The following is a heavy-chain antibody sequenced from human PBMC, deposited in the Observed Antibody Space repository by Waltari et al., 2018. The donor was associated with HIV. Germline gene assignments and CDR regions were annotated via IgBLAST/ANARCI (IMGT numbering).Heavy chain of an antibody. CDR2: ITSSSSNT. D-gene: IGHD1-26*01. J-gene: IGHJ4*02. V-gene: IGHV3-23*01. CDR1: GFPFSTRA. Sequence: EVQLLESGGRLVQPGESLRLPCAASGFPFSTRAMSWIRQAPGKGLEWVSSITSSSSNTYYADSVKGRFTISRDNSKNTLFLQMNSLRAEDTAIYYCARDNSGTYYGQGTLVTVSS. CDR3: ARDNSGTY.